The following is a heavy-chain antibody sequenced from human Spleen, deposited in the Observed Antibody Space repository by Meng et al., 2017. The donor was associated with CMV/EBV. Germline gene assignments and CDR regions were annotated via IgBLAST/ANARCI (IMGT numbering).Heavy chain of an antibody. CDR3: ARDVLGYCSSTSCYGEFDY. V-gene: IGHV3-66*02. Sequence: GGSLRLSCAASGFTFSSHSMNWVRQAPGKGLEWVSVIYSGGSTYYAVSVKGRFTISRDNSKNTLYLQMNSLRAEDTAVYYCARDVLGYCSSTSCYGEFDYWGQGTLVTVSS. CDR2: IYSGGST. J-gene: IGHJ4*02. D-gene: IGHD2-2*01. CDR1: GFTFSSHS.